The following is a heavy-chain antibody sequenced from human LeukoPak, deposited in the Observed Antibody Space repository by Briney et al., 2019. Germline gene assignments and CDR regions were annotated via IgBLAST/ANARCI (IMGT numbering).Heavy chain of an antibody. CDR1: GFTFSSYA. D-gene: IGHD2-15*01. J-gene: IGHJ4*02. V-gene: IGHV3-23*01. Sequence: QPGGSLRLSCAASGFTFSSYAMSWVRQAPGKGLECVSAISGSGGSTYYADSVKGRFTISRDNSKNTLYLQMNSLRAEDTAVYYCAKDYCSGGSCYFTGYDYWGQGTLVTVSS. CDR2: ISGSGGST. CDR3: AKDYCSGGSCYFTGYDY.